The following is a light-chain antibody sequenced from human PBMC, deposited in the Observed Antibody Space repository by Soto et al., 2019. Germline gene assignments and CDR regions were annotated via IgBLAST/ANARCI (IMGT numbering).Light chain of an antibody. Sequence: DIVLTQSPDSLAVPLGETATIACKSDRTLLSTSNNKNHLSWFQQKPGRPPTLLISWASARQSGVPDRFTGTGSATDFRLTISNLQAEDVAVYFCQHSYSTPSFGQGTKVEVK. J-gene: IGKJ1*01. CDR3: QHSYSTPS. CDR2: WAS. V-gene: IGKV4-1*01. CDR1: RTLLSTSNNKNH.